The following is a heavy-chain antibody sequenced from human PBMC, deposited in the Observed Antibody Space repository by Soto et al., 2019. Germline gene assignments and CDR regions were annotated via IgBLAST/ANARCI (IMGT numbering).Heavy chain of an antibody. D-gene: IGHD6-13*01. CDR2: IHYSGGT. CDR3: AGQYAGRYDY. CDR1: GDSISGDY. Sequence: PSETLSLTCTVSGDSISGDYRSWIRQPPGKGLEWVGYIHYSGGTNYNPSLKSRVTISVDTSRNQFSLNLSSVTAADTAVYYCAGQYAGRYDYWGQGTLVT. J-gene: IGHJ4*02. V-gene: IGHV4-59*08.